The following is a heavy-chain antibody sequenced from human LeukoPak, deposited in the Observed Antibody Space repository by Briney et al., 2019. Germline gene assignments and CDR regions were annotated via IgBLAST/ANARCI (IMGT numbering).Heavy chain of an antibody. V-gene: IGHV4-59*01. Sequence: PSETLSLTCTVSGDPISSNYWNWIRQPPGKGLEWIGYIYYSGSTKYNPSLKSRVTIVLDTSKNQFSLKLTSVTAADTAVYYCARDRGSPWVDAFDIWGQGTMVTVSS. CDR3: ARDRGSPWVDAFDI. D-gene: IGHD6-25*01. CDR2: IYYSGST. J-gene: IGHJ3*02. CDR1: GDPISSNY.